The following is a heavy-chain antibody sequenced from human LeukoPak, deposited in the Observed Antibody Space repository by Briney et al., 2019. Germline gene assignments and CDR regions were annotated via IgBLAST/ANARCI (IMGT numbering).Heavy chain of an antibody. V-gene: IGHV1-69*04. Sequence: SVKVSCKASGGTFSSYAISWVRQAPGQGLEWMGRIIPILGIANYAQKFQSRVTITADKSTSTAYMELSSLRSVDTAVYYCATGRNYYDSSGPLRYFDYWGQGTLVTVSS. CDR1: GGTFSSYA. CDR3: ATGRNYYDSSGPLRYFDY. J-gene: IGHJ4*02. D-gene: IGHD3-22*01. CDR2: IIPILGIA.